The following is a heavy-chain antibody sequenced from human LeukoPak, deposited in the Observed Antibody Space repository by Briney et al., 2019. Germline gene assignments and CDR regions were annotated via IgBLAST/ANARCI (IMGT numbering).Heavy chain of an antibody. J-gene: IGHJ4*02. Sequence: GASVKVSCKASGYTFTGYYIHWVRQAPGQGLEWMGIINPSGGSTNYAQKFQGRVTMTRDTSTSTVYMELSSLRSEDTAVYYCARERIQLFFDYWGQGTLVTVSS. D-gene: IGHD5-18*01. V-gene: IGHV1-46*01. CDR2: INPSGGST. CDR1: GYTFTGYY. CDR3: ARERIQLFFDY.